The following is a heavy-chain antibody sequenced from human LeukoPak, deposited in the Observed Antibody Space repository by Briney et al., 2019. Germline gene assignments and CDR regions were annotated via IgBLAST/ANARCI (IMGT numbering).Heavy chain of an antibody. CDR1: GYTFTSNY. J-gene: IGHJ1*01. Sequence: ASVKVSCKAFGYTFTSNYMHWVRQAPGQGPEWMGVISPSGGSTTYAQKFQGRVTLTRDMSTSTDYLELSSLRSEDTAVYYCARGPRAEYFQHWGQGTLVTVSS. CDR3: ARGPRAEYFQH. CDR2: ISPSGGST. V-gene: IGHV1-46*01.